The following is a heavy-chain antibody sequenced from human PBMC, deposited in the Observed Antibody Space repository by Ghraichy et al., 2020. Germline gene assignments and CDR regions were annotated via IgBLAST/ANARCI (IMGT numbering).Heavy chain of an antibody. Sequence: SETLSLTCAVYGGSFSGYYWSWIRQPPGKGLEWIGEINHSGSTNYNPSLKSRVTISVDTSKNQFSLKLSSVTAADTAVYYCARVKISGQLGVMDVWGQGTTVTVSS. CDR2: INHSGST. CDR3: ARVKISGQLGVMDV. D-gene: IGHD6-13*01. V-gene: IGHV4-34*01. J-gene: IGHJ6*02. CDR1: GGSFSGYY.